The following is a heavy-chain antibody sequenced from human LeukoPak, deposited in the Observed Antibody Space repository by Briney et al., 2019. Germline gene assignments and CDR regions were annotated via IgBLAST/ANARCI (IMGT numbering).Heavy chain of an antibody. CDR1: GFTFSSYA. Sequence: GGSPRLSCAASGFTFSSYAMSWVRQAPGKGLEWVARINPGGSSITYADSVKGRFTISRDNAKNTLYLQMDSLRAEDTGVYYCARSNQADDYWGQGTLVTVSS. V-gene: IGHV3-74*01. D-gene: IGHD1-14*01. CDR2: INPGGSSI. J-gene: IGHJ4*02. CDR3: ARSNQADDY.